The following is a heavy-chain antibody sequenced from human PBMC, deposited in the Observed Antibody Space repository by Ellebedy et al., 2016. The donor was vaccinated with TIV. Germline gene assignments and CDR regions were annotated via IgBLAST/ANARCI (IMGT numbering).Heavy chain of an antibody. CDR1: GFPFSNYG. Sequence: GGSLRLSCAASGFPFSNYGMHWVRQAPGKGLEWVALFSSDGRTTYYADSVKGRFTISRDNSMNTLSLEMNSLRAEDTAMYYCAKEAYDILTGSQMNGMDVWGQGTTVTVSS. CDR3: AKEAYDILTGSQMNGMDV. D-gene: IGHD3-9*01. J-gene: IGHJ6*02. V-gene: IGHV3-30*04. CDR2: FSSDGRTT.